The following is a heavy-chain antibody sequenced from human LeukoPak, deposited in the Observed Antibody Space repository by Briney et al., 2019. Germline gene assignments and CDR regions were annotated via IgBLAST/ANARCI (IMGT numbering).Heavy chain of an antibody. CDR2: ISRTSNYI. V-gene: IGHV3-21*01. J-gene: IGHJ4*02. CDR3: ARAGDSSGYYSSPDY. D-gene: IGHD3-22*01. Sequence: PGGSLRLSCAASGFIFSDQNMNWVRQAPGKGLEWVSSISRTSNYIYYADSVKGRFTISRDNAKNSLYLQMNSLRAEDTAVYYCARAGDSSGYYSSPDYWGQGTLVTVSS. CDR1: GFIFSDQN.